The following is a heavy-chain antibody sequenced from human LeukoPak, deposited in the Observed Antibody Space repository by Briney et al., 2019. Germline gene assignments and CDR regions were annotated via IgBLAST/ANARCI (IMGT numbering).Heavy chain of an antibody. Sequence: SETLSLTCAVYGVSFSGYYWSWIRQPPGKGLEWIGEINHSGSTNYNPSLKSRVTISVDTSKNQFSLKLSSVTAADTAVYYCARGELERAFDYWGQGTLVTVSS. J-gene: IGHJ4*02. V-gene: IGHV4-34*01. CDR2: INHSGST. CDR1: GVSFSGYY. CDR3: ARGELERAFDY. D-gene: IGHD1-1*01.